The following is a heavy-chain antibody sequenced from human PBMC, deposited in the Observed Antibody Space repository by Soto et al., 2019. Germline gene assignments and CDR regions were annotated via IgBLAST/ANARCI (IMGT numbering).Heavy chain of an antibody. D-gene: IGHD2-15*01. V-gene: IGHV3-11*01. CDR1: GFTFRDYY. CDR3: ARRGPLNNIEVVPDYFGLDV. CDR2: ISSGGSSK. Sequence: PGGSLRLSCEASGFTFRDYYMSRIRQAPGKGLEWISYISSGGSSKFYTESVKGRFTISRDIAKNSLYLQMDGLRVEDTGVYFCARRGPLNNIEVVPDYFGLDVWGQGTTVTVSS. J-gene: IGHJ6*02.